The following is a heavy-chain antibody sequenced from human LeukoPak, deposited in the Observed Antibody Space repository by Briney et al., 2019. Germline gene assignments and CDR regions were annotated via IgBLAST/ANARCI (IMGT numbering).Heavy chain of an antibody. D-gene: IGHD3-3*01. CDR1: GFTFSSYE. Sequence: GGSLRLSCAASGFTFSSYEMNWVRQAPGKGLEWVSSISSSSSYIYYADSVKGRFTISRDNAKNSLYLQMNSLRAEDTAVYYCARVADDNYDFWSGYSGRFDYWGQGTLVTVSS. CDR2: ISSSSSYI. V-gene: IGHV3-21*01. CDR3: ARVADDNYDFWSGYSGRFDY. J-gene: IGHJ4*02.